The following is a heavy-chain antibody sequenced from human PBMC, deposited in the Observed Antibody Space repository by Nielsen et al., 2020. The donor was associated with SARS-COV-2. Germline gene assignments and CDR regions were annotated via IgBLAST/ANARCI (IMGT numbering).Heavy chain of an antibody. CDR2: IYHSGRT. D-gene: IGHD3-16*01. CDR1: GGSISSGGYS. CDR3: ARGGRITFGGADDAFDI. V-gene: IGHV4-30-2*01. J-gene: IGHJ3*02. Sequence: SETLSLTCAVSGGSISSGGYSWSWIQQPPGKGLEWIGYIYHSGRTYYNPSLKSRATISVDRSKNQFSLKLSSVTAADTAVYYCARGGRITFGGADDAFDIWGQGTMVTVSS.